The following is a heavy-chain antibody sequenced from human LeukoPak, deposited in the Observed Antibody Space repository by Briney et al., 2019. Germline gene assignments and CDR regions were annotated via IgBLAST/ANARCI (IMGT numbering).Heavy chain of an antibody. CDR3: SRGDDSYKQGNF. V-gene: IGHV4-39*01. CDR1: DDSISTNSYY. J-gene: IGHJ4*02. D-gene: IGHD5-24*01. Sequence: SETLSRTCTVSDDSISTNSYYWTWIRQPPGKGLEWVASLHYSGTPYYSPSLSSRISIFVDTSKRQFSLQVRSVTASDTAMYYCSRGDDSYKQGNFWGQGTLVTVSS. CDR2: LHYSGTP.